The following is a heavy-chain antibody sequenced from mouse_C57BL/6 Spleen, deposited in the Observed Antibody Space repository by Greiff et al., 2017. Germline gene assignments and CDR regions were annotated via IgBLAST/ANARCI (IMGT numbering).Heavy chain of an antibody. CDR1: GYAFTNYL. V-gene: IGHV1-54*01. J-gene: IGHJ3*01. CDR2: INPGSGGT. Sequence: QVQLKESGAELVRPGTSVKVSCKASGYAFTNYLIEWVKQRPGQGLEWIGVINPGSGGTNYNEQFKGKATLTADKSSSTAYMQLSSLTSEDSAVYFGARSVDYYGSGPWFAYWGQGTLVTVSA. D-gene: IGHD1-1*01. CDR3: ARSVDYYGSGPWFAY.